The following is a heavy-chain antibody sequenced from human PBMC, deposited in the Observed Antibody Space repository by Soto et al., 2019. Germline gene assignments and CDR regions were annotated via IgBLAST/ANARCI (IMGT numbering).Heavy chain of an antibody. CDR2: IYYSGST. CDR1: GGSISSSSYY. D-gene: IGHD3-3*01. Sequence: SETLSLTCTVSGGSISSSSYYWGWIRQPPGKGLEWIGSIYYSGSTYYNPSLKSRVTISVDTSKNQFSLKLSSVTAADTAVYYCARHKGPQLRFLEWLIGVDFDYWGQGTLVTVSS. J-gene: IGHJ4*02. CDR3: ARHKGPQLRFLEWLIGVDFDY. V-gene: IGHV4-39*01.